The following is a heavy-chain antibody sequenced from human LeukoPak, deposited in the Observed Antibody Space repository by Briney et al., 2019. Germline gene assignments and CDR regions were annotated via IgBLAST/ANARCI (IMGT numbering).Heavy chain of an antibody. Sequence: PGGSLRLSCAAYGFTFSAYSMNWVRQAPGKGLEWVSSIISGSRYIYYADSVKGRFTISRDNAKDSLYLQMNSLGAEDTAVYYCAKCSGGNCYHSDDHWGQGTLVTVSP. CDR2: IISGSRYI. J-gene: IGHJ5*02. V-gene: IGHV3-21*01. CDR3: AKCSGGNCYHSDDH. CDR1: GFTFSAYS. D-gene: IGHD2-15*01.